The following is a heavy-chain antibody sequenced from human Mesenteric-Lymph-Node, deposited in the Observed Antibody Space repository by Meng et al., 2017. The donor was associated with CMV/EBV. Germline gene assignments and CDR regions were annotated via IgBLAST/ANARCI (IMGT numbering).Heavy chain of an antibody. CDR3: ARRDYDFWSAIDF. Sequence: SLKISCAASGFTFDDYAMYWVRQDAGKGLEWVSHISWNSGNIGYGDSVKGRFTISRDNAKNSLYLQMKSLRAEDTAVYYCARRDYDFWSAIDFWGQGALVTVSS. CDR2: ISWNSGNI. V-gene: IGHV3-9*01. CDR1: GFTFDDYA. D-gene: IGHD3-3*01. J-gene: IGHJ4*02.